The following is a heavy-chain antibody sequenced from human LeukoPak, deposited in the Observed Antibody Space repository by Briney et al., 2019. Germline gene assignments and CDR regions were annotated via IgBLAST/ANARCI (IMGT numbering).Heavy chain of an antibody. CDR1: GLTFSSYW. Sequence: GGSLRLSCAASGLTFSSYWMSWVRQAPGKGLEWVANIKQDGSEKYYVDSVKGRFTISRDNAKNSLYLQMNSLRAEDTAVYYCASPKGLWFGEFKNWGQGTLVTVSS. J-gene: IGHJ4*02. V-gene: IGHV3-7*01. CDR3: ASPKGLWFGEFKN. CDR2: IKQDGSEK. D-gene: IGHD3-10*01.